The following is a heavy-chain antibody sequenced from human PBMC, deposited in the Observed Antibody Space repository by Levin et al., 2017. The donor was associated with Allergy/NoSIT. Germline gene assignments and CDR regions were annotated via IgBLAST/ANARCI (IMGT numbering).Heavy chain of an antibody. D-gene: IGHD2-2*01. J-gene: IGHJ4*02. V-gene: IGHV1-69*13. CDR1: GGTFSSYA. Sequence: SVKVSCKASGGTFSSYAISWVRQAPGQGLEWMGGIIPIFGTAKYAQKFQGRVTITADESTSTAYMELSSLRSEDTAVYYCARASDCSSTSCPPDFDYWGQGTLVTVSS. CDR2: IIPIFGTA. CDR3: ARASDCSSTSCPPDFDY.